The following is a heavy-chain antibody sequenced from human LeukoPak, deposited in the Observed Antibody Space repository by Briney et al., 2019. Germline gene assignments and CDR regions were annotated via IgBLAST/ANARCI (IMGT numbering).Heavy chain of an antibody. Sequence: SETLSLTCAVYGGSFSGYYWSWIRQPPGKGLEWIGESKHSGGTNYNPSLKSRVTVSVDTSKKQFSLTLTSVTAADTAVYYCARGQWEVRGIIITQLDYWGQGSLVTVSS. J-gene: IGHJ4*02. V-gene: IGHV4-34*01. CDR3: ARGQWEVRGIIITQLDY. CDR2: SKHSGGT. CDR1: GGSFSGYY. D-gene: IGHD3-10*01.